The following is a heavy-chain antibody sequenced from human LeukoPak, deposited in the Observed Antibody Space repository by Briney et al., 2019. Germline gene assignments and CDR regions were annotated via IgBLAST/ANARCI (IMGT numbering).Heavy chain of an antibody. CDR2: VNPNSGNT. V-gene: IGHV1-8*03. CDR1: GYTFTSYD. CDR3: ARGHYPRDRFDP. D-gene: IGHD1-26*01. Sequence: ASVKVSCKASGYTFTSYDINWVRQATEQGLEWMGWVNPNSGNTGYAQKFQGKVTITRNTSISTAYMELSSLRSEDTAVYYCARGHYPRDRFDPWGQGTLVTVSS. J-gene: IGHJ5*02.